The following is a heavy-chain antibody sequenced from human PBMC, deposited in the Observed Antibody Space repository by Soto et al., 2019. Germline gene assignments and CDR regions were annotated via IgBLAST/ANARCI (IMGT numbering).Heavy chain of an antibody. CDR3: VRDLDGSGSYYTDY. J-gene: IGHJ4*02. CDR1: GYTFSIYG. Sequence: QIQLVQSGAEVKKPGASVKVSCKASGYTFSIYGINWVRQAPGQGLEWMGWTRPNNGNTKYAQNLQCRVTMTTETSTSTAYMELRSLRPDDTAVYYCVRDLDGSGSYYTDYWGQGTLVTVSS. V-gene: IGHV1-18*01. CDR2: TRPNNGNT. D-gene: IGHD3-10*01.